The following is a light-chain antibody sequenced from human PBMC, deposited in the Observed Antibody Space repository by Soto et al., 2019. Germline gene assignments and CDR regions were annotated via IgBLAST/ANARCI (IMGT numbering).Light chain of an antibody. CDR3: QQYNIWPPIT. V-gene: IGKV3-15*01. Sequence: ERVMTQSPGTLSVSPGERATLSCRASQSVSSNLAWYQQKPGQAPRLLIYGASSRATGIPARFSGSGSGTEFTLTISSLQSEDFAVYYCQQYNIWPPITFGQGTRLEIK. J-gene: IGKJ5*01. CDR1: QSVSSN. CDR2: GAS.